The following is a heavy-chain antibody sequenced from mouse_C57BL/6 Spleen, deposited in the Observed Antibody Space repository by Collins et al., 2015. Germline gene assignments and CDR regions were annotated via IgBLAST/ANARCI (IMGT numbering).Heavy chain of an antibody. CDR3: NAGGGNYVFFDY. V-gene: IGHV14-4*02. D-gene: IGHD2-1*01. Sequence: EVQLQQSGAELVRSGASVKLSCTASGFNIKDYYMHWVKQRPEQGLEWIGWIDPENGDTEYAPKFQGKATMTADTSSNTAYLQLSSLTSEDTAVYYCNAGGGNYVFFDYWGQGTTLTVSS. J-gene: IGHJ2*01. CDR2: IDPENGDT. CDR1: GFNIKDYY.